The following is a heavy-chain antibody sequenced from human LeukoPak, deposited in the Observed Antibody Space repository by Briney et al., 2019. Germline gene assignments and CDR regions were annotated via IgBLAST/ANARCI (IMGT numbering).Heavy chain of an antibody. CDR3: ATLQVVPVDY. D-gene: IGHD2-8*02. CDR2: IRYDGGNA. CDR1: GFTFSNYA. Sequence: GGSLRLSCAASGFTFSNYAMHWVRQAPGKGLVWVAFIRYDGGNAYYVDSVKGRFTISRVNSKDTLYLQMNSLRAEDTAVYYCATLQVVPVDYWGQGTLVTVSS. V-gene: IGHV3-30*02. J-gene: IGHJ4*02.